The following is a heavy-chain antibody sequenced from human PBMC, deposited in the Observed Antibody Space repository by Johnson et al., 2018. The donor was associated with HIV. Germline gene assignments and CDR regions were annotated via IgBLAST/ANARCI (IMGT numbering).Heavy chain of an antibody. Sequence: VQLVESGGGVVRPAWSPRLSCAASQFTFSSHYMNCVRQAPGNALELVGQVNPNGGSTYLIDSGKDRFNTSRDNAKNTLHLQMNRLRADDTAVYYCARKQWLEIPSDGFDFWGLGTMVTVSS. CDR1: QFTFSSHY. J-gene: IGHJ3*01. CDR3: ARKQWLEIPSDGFDF. CDR2: VNPNGGST. D-gene: IGHD6-19*01. V-gene: IGHV3-25*03.